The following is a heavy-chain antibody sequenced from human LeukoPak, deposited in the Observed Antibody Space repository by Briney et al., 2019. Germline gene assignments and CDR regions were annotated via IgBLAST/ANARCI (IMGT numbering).Heavy chain of an antibody. CDR1: GYIFTNYQ. Sequence: ASVKVSCKTSGYIFTNYQMHWVRQAPGQGLEWMGWINPDSGGTHYAQNFQGRVTMTRDKSISTAYMELTRLRSDDTAAYYCARASGYSTSSGCVPWGQGTLVTVSS. CDR2: INPDSGGT. J-gene: IGHJ5*02. CDR3: ARASGYSTSSGCVP. V-gene: IGHV1-2*02. D-gene: IGHD5-12*01.